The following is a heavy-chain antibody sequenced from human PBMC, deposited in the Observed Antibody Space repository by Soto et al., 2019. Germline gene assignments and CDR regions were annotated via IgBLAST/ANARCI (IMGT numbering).Heavy chain of an antibody. J-gene: IGHJ4*02. D-gene: IGHD3-3*01. CDR2: IRSKAYGGTT. CDR3: TRDPAPHYDFWDDY. CDR1: GFTFGDYA. V-gene: IGHV3-49*03. Sequence: GGSLRLSCTASGFTFGDYAMSWFRQAPGKGLEWVGFIRSKAYGGTTEYAASVKGRFTISRDDSKSIAYLQMNSLKTEDTVVYYCTRDPAPHYDFWDDYWGQGTLVTVSS.